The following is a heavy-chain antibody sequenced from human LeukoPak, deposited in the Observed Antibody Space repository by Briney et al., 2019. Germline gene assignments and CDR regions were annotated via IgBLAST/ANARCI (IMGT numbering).Heavy chain of an antibody. J-gene: IGHJ5*02. CDR3: ATVNDILTGYYLGGAFDP. Sequence: GGSLRLSCVVSGFTFSSYWMHWVRQAPGKGLVWVSRINSDGSSIRYADSVKGRFTISRDNAKNTLYLQMNSLRAEDTAVYYCATVNDILTGYYLGGAFDPWGQGTLVTVSS. CDR1: GFTFSSYW. D-gene: IGHD3-9*01. CDR2: INSDGSSI. V-gene: IGHV3-74*01.